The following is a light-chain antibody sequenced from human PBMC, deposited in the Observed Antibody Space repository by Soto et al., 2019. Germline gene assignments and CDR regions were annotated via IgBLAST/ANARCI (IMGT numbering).Light chain of an antibody. V-gene: IGKV3-11*01. CDR2: DTS. J-gene: IGKJ5*01. Sequence: EIVLTQSPDTLSLSPGERATLSCRASETIRGLLAWYQQRPGQPPRLLIYDTSNRATGIPARFSGSGSGTDFTLTISSLEPEDFAVYYCQQRSNWPPITFGQGTRLEIK. CDR1: ETIRGL. CDR3: QQRSNWPPIT.